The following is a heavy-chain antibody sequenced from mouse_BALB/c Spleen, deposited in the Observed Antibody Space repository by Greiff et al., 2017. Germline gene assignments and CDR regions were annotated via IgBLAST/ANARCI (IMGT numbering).Heavy chain of an antibody. V-gene: IGHV5-9-4*01. D-gene: IGHD1-1*02. CDR1: GFTFSSYA. CDR3: ARYGFDY. J-gene: IGHJ2*01. Sequence: EVKLVESGGGLVKPGGSLKLSCAASGFTFSSYAMSWVRQSPEKRLEWVAEISSGGSYTYYPDTVTGRFTISRDNAKNTLYLEMTSLRSEDTAMYYCARYGFDYWGQGTTLTVSS. CDR2: ISSGGSYT.